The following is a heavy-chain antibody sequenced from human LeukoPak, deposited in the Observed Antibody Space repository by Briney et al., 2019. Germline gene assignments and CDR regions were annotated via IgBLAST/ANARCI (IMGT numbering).Heavy chain of an antibody. D-gene: IGHD3-3*02. CDR1: GGSFSGYY. Sequence: PSETLSLTCAVYGGSFSGYYWSWIRQPPGKGLEWIGEINHSGSTNYNPSLKSRVTISVNTSKNQFSLKLSSVTAADTAVYYCASHRIFGVVISVSWGQGTLVTVSS. J-gene: IGHJ4*02. CDR3: ASHRIFGVVISVS. V-gene: IGHV4-34*01. CDR2: INHSGST.